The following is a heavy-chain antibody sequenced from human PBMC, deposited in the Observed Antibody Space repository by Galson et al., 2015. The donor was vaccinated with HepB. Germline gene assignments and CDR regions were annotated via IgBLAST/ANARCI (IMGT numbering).Heavy chain of an antibody. J-gene: IGHJ6*03. CDR1: GGTFSSYA. D-gene: IGHD3-16*02. V-gene: IGHV1-69*13. CDR2: IIPIFGTA. CDR3: ASLDERVIQYYYYYYMDV. Sequence: SVKVSCKASGGTFSSYAISWVRQAPGQGLEWMGGIIPIFGTANYAQKFQGRVTITADESTSTAYMELSSLRSEDTAVYYCASLDERVIQYYYYYYMDVWGKGTTVTVSS.